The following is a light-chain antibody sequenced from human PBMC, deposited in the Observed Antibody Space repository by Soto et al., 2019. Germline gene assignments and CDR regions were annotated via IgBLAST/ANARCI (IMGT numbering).Light chain of an antibody. V-gene: IGLV2-8*01. CDR1: SSGVGDYNY. CDR3: SSYAGSNRV. Sequence: QSVLTQPPSASWSPGQSVTISCPGTSSGVGDYNYVSWYQQHPGKAPKLMIYEVSKRPSGVPDRFSGSKSGNTASLTVSGLQAEDEADYYCSSYAGSNRVFGTGTKVTVL. CDR2: EVS. J-gene: IGLJ1*01.